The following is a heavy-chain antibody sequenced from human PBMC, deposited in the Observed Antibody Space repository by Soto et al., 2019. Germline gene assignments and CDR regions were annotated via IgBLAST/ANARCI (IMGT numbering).Heavy chain of an antibody. D-gene: IGHD3-10*01. CDR1: GYTFTGYY. CDR2: INPNSGGT. Sequence: ASVKVSCKASGYTFTGYYMHWVRQAPGQGLEWMGWINPNSGGTNYAQKFQGRVTMTRDTSISTAYMELSRLRSDDTAVYYCAREVGGFGELSPYYYYGMDVRGQGTTVTVSS. CDR3: AREVGGFGELSPYYYYGMDV. J-gene: IGHJ6*02. V-gene: IGHV1-2*02.